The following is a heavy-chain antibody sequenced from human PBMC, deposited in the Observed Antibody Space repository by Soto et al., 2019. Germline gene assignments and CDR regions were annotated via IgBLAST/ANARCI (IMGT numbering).Heavy chain of an antibody. CDR3: AREDDILTGYQYYFDY. Sequence: GGSLRLSCAASGFTFSSYGMHWVRQAPDKGLEWVAVIWYDGSNKYYADSVKGRFTISRDNSKNTLYLQMNSLRAEDTAVYYCAREDDILTGYQYYFDYWGQGTLVTVSS. CDR1: GFTFSSYG. V-gene: IGHV3-33*01. CDR2: IWYDGSNK. J-gene: IGHJ4*02. D-gene: IGHD3-9*01.